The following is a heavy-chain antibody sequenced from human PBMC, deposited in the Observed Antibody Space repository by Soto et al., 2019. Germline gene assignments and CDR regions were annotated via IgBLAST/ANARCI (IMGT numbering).Heavy chain of an antibody. CDR3: ARSTPGNPFDI. CDR2: ISAGGRSI. CDR1: GFSFTSYI. J-gene: IGHJ3*02. D-gene: IGHD3-10*01. Sequence: EVQLVESGGGLVKPGGSLRVSCAASGFSFTSYIMNWVRQTPGKGLEWVASISAGGRSIYYADSLKGRSTVSRDNAKSSLYLQMNSLRAEDTAVYYCARSTPGNPFDIWGQGTMVTVSS. V-gene: IGHV3-21*06.